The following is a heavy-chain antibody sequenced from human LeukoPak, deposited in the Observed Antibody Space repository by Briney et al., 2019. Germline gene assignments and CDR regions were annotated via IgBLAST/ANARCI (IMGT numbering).Heavy chain of an antibody. J-gene: IGHJ6*03. D-gene: IGHD4-11*01. CDR2: ISSSGSTI. Sequence: GGSLRLSCAASGFTFSDYYMSWIRQAPGKGLEWVSYISSSGSTIYYADSVKGRFTISRDNAKNSLYLQMNSLRAEDTAVYYCARVPTVAYYYYYYMDVWGKGTTVTVSS. CDR1: GFTFSDYY. CDR3: ARVPTVAYYYYYYMDV. V-gene: IGHV3-11*01.